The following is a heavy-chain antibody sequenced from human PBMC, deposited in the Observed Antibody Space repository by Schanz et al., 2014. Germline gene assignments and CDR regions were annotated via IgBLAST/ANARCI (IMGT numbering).Heavy chain of an antibody. V-gene: IGHV3-23*01. CDR2: ISASGGDT. CDR1: EFTFSTDA. J-gene: IGHJ5*02. D-gene: IGHD3-10*01. Sequence: DVHLLESGGGLVQPGGSLRLSCAASEFTFSTDAMSWVRQAPGKGLEWLSVISASGGDTYYADSVKGRFTISRDNSKNSLFLHMNSLRAEDTAVYYCVRDILHRVYDSGSPWGQGTLVTVSS. CDR3: VRDILHRVYDSGSP.